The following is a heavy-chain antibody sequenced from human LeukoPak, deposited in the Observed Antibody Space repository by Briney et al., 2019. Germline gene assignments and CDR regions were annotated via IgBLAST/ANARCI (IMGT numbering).Heavy chain of an antibody. CDR3: ARVCRGRSYYYDSSGYYGDVGAFDI. J-gene: IGHJ3*02. D-gene: IGHD3-22*01. V-gene: IGHV4-38-2*02. CDR1: GYSISSGYY. Sequence: PSETLSLTCTVSGYSISSGYYWGWIRQPPGKGLEWIGSIYHSGSTYYNPSLKSRVTISVDTSKNQFSLKLSSVTAADTAVYYCARVCRGRSYYYDSSGYYGDVGAFDIWGQGTMVTVSS. CDR2: IYHSGST.